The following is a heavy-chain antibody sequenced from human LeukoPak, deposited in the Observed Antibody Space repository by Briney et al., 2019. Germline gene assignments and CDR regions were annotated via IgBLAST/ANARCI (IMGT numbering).Heavy chain of an antibody. J-gene: IGHJ6*03. Sequence: PGGSLRLSCAASGFTFSSYEMNWVRQAPGKGLEWVSYISSSGSTIYYADSVKGRFTISRDNATNSLYLQMNSLRAEDTAVYYCARGPGYYYYCYMDVWGKGTTVTVSS. V-gene: IGHV3-48*03. CDR2: ISSSGSTI. CDR3: ARGPGYYYYCYMDV. CDR1: GFTFSSYE.